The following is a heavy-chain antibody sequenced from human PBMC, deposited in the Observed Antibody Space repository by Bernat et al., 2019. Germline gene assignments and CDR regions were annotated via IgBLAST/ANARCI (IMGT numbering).Heavy chain of an antibody. Sequence: EVQLVESGGGLVQPGGSLKLSCAVSGFTFSGAAIHWVRQASGKGLEWVGRIRSKATSDAAEYAGSVKGRFTISRDDSKTTAYLQMNSLQTEDTAVYYCVRRRTDDSSGYFDYWGQGTLVTVSS. CDR1: GFTFSGAA. V-gene: IGHV3-73*01. CDR2: IRSKATSDAA. J-gene: IGHJ4*02. D-gene: IGHD3-22*01. CDR3: VRRRTDDSSGYFDY.